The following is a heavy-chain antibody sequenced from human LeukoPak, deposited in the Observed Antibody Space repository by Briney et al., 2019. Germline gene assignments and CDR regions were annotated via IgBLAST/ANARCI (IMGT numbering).Heavy chain of an antibody. J-gene: IGHJ5*02. CDR1: GGSISSGGYS. Sequence: SETLSLTCAVSGGSISSGGYSWSWIRQPPGKGLEWIGYIYYSGSTYYNPSLKSRVSISVDTSKNQFSLKLSSVTAADTAVYYCARAGGGYAPWDNWFDPWGQGTLVTVSS. V-gene: IGHV4-30-4*07. D-gene: IGHD5-12*01. CDR2: IYYSGST. CDR3: ARAGGGYAPWDNWFDP.